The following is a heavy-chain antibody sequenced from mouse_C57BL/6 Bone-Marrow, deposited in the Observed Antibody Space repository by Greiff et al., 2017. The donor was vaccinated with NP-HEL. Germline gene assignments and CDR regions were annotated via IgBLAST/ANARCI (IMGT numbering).Heavy chain of an antibody. CDR1: GYSITSGYY. CDR3: ARNYYDSSYDYAMDY. CDR2: ISYDGSN. V-gene: IGHV3-6*01. J-gene: IGHJ4*01. Sequence: EVKLMESGPGLVKPSQSLSLTCSVTGYSITSGYYWNWIRQFPGNKLEWMGYISYDGSNNYNPTLKNRIPITRDTSKNQLFLKLNSVTTEDTATYYCARNYYDSSYDYAMDYWGQGTSVTVSS. D-gene: IGHD1-1*01.